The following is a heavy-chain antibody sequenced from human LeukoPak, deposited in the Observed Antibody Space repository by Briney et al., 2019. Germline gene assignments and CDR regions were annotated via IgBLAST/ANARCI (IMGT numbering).Heavy chain of an antibody. CDR1: GGTSSSYA. CDR2: IIPILGIA. J-gene: IGHJ5*02. CDR3: ARGPGLPSQTPFDP. Sequence: VASVKVSCKASGGTSSSYAISWVRQAPGQGLEWMGRIIPILGIANYAQKFQGRVTITADKSTSTAYMELSSLRSEDTAVYYCARGPGLPSQTPFDPWGQGTLVTVSS. V-gene: IGHV1-69*04. D-gene: IGHD2-15*01.